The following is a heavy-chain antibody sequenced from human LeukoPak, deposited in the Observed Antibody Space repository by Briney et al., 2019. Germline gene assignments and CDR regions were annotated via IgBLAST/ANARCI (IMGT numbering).Heavy chain of an antibody. V-gene: IGHV3-7*01. CDR1: GFTSFSGHW. Sequence: GGSLRLSCTVSGFTSFSGHWMNWVRQAPGKGLEWVANIRFDGSEIGYGDSVEGRFIISRDNSKNSLYLQMNSLRAEDTAVYYCATRNNFEYWGQGTLVTVSS. CDR3: ATRNNFEY. CDR2: IRFDGSEI. J-gene: IGHJ4*02.